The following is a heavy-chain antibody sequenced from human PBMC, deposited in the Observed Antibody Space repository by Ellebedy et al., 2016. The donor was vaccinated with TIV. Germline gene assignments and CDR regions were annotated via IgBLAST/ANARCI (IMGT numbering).Heavy chain of an antibody. CDR2: IQYDGSDK. J-gene: IGHJ3*02. D-gene: IGHD2-21*01. V-gene: IGHV3-30*02. Sequence: GESLKISCEASGFSFRYYGMYWVRQAPGKGLEWAAFIQYDGSDKHYSDSVKGRFTVSRDSSKNTLYLQMNSLRPEDTAVYYCAKLIQHTDRGAVDIWGQGTMVTVSS. CDR3: AKLIQHTDRGAVDI. CDR1: GFSFRYYG.